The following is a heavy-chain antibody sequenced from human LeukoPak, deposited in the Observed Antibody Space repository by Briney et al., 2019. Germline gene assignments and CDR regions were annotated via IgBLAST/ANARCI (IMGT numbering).Heavy chain of an antibody. CDR1: GYSFTTFW. V-gene: IGHV5-51*01. J-gene: IGHJ4*02. CDR2: FQPGNSIA. D-gene: IGHD4-17*01. CDR3: ARWGTTVTTQDY. Sequence: GESLKISCKGSGYSFTTFWIGWVRQMPGKGLEWMGIFQPGNSIAHYTPSFQGQVTMSADTSSSTAYLQWRSLRASYTAMYYCARWGTTVTTQDYWGQGTLVTVSS.